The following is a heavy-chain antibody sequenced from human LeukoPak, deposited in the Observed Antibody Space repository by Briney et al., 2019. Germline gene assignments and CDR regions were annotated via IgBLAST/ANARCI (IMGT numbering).Heavy chain of an antibody. V-gene: IGHV3-23*01. CDR2: ISGSGGST. Sequence: GGSLRLSCAASGFTFSSYAMSWVRQAPGKGLEWVSAISGSGGSTFYADSVKGRFTISRDNSKNTLYMQLNSLRAEDTAVYYCAKDGSGVAAADYYFDYWGQGTLVTVSS. CDR3: AKDGSGVAAADYYFDY. D-gene: IGHD2-15*01. CDR1: GFTFSSYA. J-gene: IGHJ4*02.